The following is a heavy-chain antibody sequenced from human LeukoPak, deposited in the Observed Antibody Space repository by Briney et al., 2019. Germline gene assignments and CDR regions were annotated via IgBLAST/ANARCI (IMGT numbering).Heavy chain of an antibody. Sequence: PGGFLRLSCAASGFTFSSYSMNWVRQAPGKGLEWVSSISSSSSYIYYADSVKGRFTISRDNAKNSLYLQMNSLRAEDTAVYYCATFSGSWDFDYWGQGTLVTVSS. J-gene: IGHJ4*02. V-gene: IGHV3-21*01. CDR1: GFTFSSYS. D-gene: IGHD6-13*01. CDR2: ISSSSSYI. CDR3: ATFSGSWDFDY.